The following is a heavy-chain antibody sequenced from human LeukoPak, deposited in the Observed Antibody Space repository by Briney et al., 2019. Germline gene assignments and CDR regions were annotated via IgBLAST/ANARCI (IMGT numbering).Heavy chain of an antibody. J-gene: IGHJ5*02. CDR1: GFTFDDYA. CDR3: AKDRTQQLVLGWFDP. CDR2: ISGDGGST. Sequence: PGGSLRLSCAASGFTFDDYAMHWVRQAPGKGLEWVSLISGDGGSTYCADSVKGRFTISRDNSKNSLYLQMNSLRTEDTALYYCAKDRTQQLVLGWFDPWGQGTLVTVSS. V-gene: IGHV3-43*02. D-gene: IGHD6-13*01.